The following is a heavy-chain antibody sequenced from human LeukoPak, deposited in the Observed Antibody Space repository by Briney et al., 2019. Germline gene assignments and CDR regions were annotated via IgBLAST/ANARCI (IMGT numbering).Heavy chain of an antibody. CDR1: GGSFSGYY. CDR3: ARHLGHSSGWFSDYYYYYMDV. CDR2: INHSGST. D-gene: IGHD6-19*01. V-gene: IGHV4-34*01. J-gene: IGHJ6*03. Sequence: PSETLSLTCAVYGGSFSGYYWSWIRQPPGKGLEWIGEINHSGSTNYNPSLKSRVTISVDTSKNQFSLKLSSVTAADTAVYYCARHLGHSSGWFSDYYYYYMDVWGKGTTVTISS.